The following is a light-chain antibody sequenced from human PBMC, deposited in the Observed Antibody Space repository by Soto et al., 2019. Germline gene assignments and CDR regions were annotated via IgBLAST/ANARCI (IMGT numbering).Light chain of an antibody. CDR2: SNN. V-gene: IGLV1-44*01. J-gene: IGLJ1*01. CDR3: AAWDYNLNAYV. CDR1: SPNIGSNT. Sequence: QSVLTQPPSASGTPGQRVTISCSGSSPNIGSNTVNWYQQLPGTAPKVLIYSNNQRPSGVPDRFSGSKSETSASLAISGLQSEDEADYYCAAWDYNLNAYVFGIGTKVTVL.